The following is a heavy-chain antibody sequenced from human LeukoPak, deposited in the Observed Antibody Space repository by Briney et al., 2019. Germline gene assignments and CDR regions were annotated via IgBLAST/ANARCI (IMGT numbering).Heavy chain of an antibody. CDR2: IDWDDDK. J-gene: IGHJ4*02. Sequence: SGPTLVNPTQTLTLTCTFSGFSLSTSGMRVSWIRQPPGKALEWLARIDWDDDKFHSTSLKTRLTISKDTSKNQVVLTMTNMDPVDTATYYCARWGRSGLDYWGQGTLVTVSS. CDR1: GFSLSTSGMR. D-gene: IGHD3-22*01. V-gene: IGHV2-70*04. CDR3: ARWGRSGLDY.